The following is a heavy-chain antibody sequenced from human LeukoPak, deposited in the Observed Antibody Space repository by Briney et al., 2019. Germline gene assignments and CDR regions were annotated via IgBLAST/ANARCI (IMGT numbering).Heavy chain of an antibody. CDR2: INEGGNEK. V-gene: IGHV3-7*03. CDR3: ARHPNSNWDY. D-gene: IGHD1-1*01. CDR1: GFTFRNYW. Sequence: GGSLRLSCGVSGFTFRNYWMTWVRRVPGKGLEWVVNINEGGNEKNYVDSVKGRFTVSRDDAQNSLYSQMNSLRVEDTAVYYCARHPNSNWDYWGQGTLVTVSS. J-gene: IGHJ4*02.